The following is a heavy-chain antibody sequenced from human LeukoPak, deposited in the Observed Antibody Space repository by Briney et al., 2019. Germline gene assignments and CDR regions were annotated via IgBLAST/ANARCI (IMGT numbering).Heavy chain of an antibody. CDR3: ASIGGGYSSSFYYYYGMDV. Sequence: APVKVSCKASGYTFTSYAMNWVRQAPGQGLEWMGWINTNTGNPTYAQGFTGRFVFSLDTSVSTAYLQISSLKAEDTAVYYCASIGGGYSSSFYYYYGMDVWGQGTTVTVSS. D-gene: IGHD6-6*01. V-gene: IGHV7-4-1*02. CDR1: GYTFTSYA. J-gene: IGHJ6*02. CDR2: INTNTGNP.